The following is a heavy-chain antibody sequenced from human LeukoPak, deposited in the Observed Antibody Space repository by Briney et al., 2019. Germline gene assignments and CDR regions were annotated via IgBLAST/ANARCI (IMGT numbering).Heavy chain of an antibody. D-gene: IGHD5-24*01. V-gene: IGHV3-66*01. Sequence: GGSLRLSCVASGFTFSDAWMSWVRQAPGKGLKWVSLLYSSDSTYYADSVKGRFTISRDNSKNTLYLQMNSLRAEDTAVYYCASRDKGYYYGLDVWGQGTTVTVSS. J-gene: IGHJ6*02. CDR2: LYSSDST. CDR1: GFTFSDAW. CDR3: ASRDKGYYYGLDV.